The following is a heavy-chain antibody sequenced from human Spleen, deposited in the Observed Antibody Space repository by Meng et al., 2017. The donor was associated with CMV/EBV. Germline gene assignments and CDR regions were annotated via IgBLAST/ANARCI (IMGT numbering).Heavy chain of an antibody. CDR2: IYHSGT. V-gene: IGHV4-59*01. J-gene: IGHJ3*02. CDR3: ARAVAPTDAFDI. Sequence: SETLSLTCTVSGGSISSYYWSWIRQPPGKGLEWIGYIYHSGTNYNPSLKSRVTISLDTSKNQFSLKLSSVTAADTAVYFCARAVAPTDAFDIWGQGTMVTVSS. D-gene: IGHD5-12*01. CDR1: GGSISSYY.